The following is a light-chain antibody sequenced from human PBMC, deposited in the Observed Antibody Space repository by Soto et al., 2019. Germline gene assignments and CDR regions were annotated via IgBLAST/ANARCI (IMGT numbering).Light chain of an antibody. CDR2: DAS. Sequence: IKMTQSPSTLSASVGDRVTITCRASQSISSWLAWYQQKPGKATKLLIYDASSLESGVPSRFSGSGSGTEFTLTISSLQPDDFATYYCQQYNSYWTFGQGTKVDVK. CDR1: QSISSW. J-gene: IGKJ1*01. V-gene: IGKV1-5*01. CDR3: QQYNSYWT.